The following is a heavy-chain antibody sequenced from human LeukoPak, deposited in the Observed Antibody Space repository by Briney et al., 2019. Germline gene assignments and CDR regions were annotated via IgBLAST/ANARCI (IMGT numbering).Heavy chain of an antibody. J-gene: IGHJ4*02. CDR3: ARDVGSWNDAGY. CDR2: IIPILGIA. Sequence: GALVKVSCKASGGTFSSYAISWVRQAPGQGLEWMGGIIPILGIANYAQKFQGRVTITADKSTSTAYMELSSLRSEDTAVYYCARDVGSWNDAGYWGQGTLVTVSS. CDR1: GGTFSSYA. V-gene: IGHV1-69*10. D-gene: IGHD1-1*01.